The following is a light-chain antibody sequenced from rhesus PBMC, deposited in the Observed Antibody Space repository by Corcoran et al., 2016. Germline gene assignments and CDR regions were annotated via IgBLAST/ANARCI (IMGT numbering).Light chain of an antibody. CDR1: QSVGST. J-gene: IGKJ4*01. V-gene: IGKV3-24*04. CDR2: YAS. CDR3: QKYNAWPLT. Sequence: IVMTQSPATLSLSPGERATLSCRASQSVGSTLAWYHQKPGQAPRLLIYYASNRATGIPDRFSGSGSETEFTLTISSLDPEDVGVYYCQKYNAWPLTFGGGTKVEIK.